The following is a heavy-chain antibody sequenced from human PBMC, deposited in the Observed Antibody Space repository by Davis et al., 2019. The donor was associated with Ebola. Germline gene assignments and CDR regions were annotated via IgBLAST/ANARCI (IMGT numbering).Heavy chain of an antibody. Sequence: GGSLRLSCAASGFTVSSNYMSWVRQAPGKGLEWVSVIYSGGSTYYADSVKGRFTISRDNSKNTLYLQMNSLRAEDTAVYYCARDSMITFGGVIVKRRDYYGMDVWGQGTTVTVSS. CDR3: ARDSMITFGGVIVKRRDYYGMDV. D-gene: IGHD3-16*02. CDR2: IYSGGST. V-gene: IGHV3-66*01. CDR1: GFTVSSNY. J-gene: IGHJ6*02.